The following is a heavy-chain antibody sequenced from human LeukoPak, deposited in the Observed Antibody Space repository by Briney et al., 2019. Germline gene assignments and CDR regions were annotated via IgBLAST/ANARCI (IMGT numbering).Heavy chain of an antibody. D-gene: IGHD3-22*01. CDR1: GFTFSSYA. V-gene: IGHV3-23*01. Sequence: GGSLRLSCAASGFTFSSYAMSWVGQAPGKGLEWVSAISGSGGSTYYADSVKGRFTISRDNSKNTLYLQMNSLRAEDTAVYYCAKTHDSSGYYPYYFDYWGQGTLVTVSS. J-gene: IGHJ4*02. CDR2: ISGSGGST. CDR3: AKTHDSSGYYPYYFDY.